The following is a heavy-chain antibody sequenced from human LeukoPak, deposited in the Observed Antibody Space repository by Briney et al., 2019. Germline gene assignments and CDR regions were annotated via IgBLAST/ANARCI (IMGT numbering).Heavy chain of an antibody. D-gene: IGHD6-13*01. CDR1: GGSISGYY. CDR2: IYSSGIT. Sequence: KPSETLSLTCTVSGGSISGYYWSWIRQPPGKGLEWIGYIYSSGITNYNPSLKSRVTISVDTSKNQFSLNLNSVTAADTAVYYCARGPGIAAAGTQDFDYWGQGTLVTVSS. J-gene: IGHJ4*02. V-gene: IGHV4-59*01. CDR3: ARGPGIAAAGTQDFDY.